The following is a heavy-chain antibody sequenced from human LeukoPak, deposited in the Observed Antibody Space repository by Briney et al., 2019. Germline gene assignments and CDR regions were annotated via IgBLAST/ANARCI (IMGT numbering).Heavy chain of an antibody. J-gene: IGHJ4*02. CDR3: AGVPGIAVTDYFDY. V-gene: IGHV3-7*03. D-gene: IGHD6-19*01. CDR2: IKQDGSEK. CDR1: GFTFSSYW. Sequence: GSLRLSCAASGFTFSSYWMSWVRQAPGKGLEWVANIKQDGSEKYYVDSVKGRFTISRDNAKNSLYLQMNSLRAEDTAVYYCAGVPGIAVTDYFDYWGQGTLVTVSS.